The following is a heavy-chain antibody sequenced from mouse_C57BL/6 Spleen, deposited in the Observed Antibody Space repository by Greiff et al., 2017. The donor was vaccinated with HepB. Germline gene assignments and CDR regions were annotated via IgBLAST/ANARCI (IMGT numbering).Heavy chain of an antibody. CDR1: GYTFTSYW. CDR3: ARFYGNHGGFAY. V-gene: IGHV1-52*01. Sequence: VQLQQPGAELVRPGSSVKLSCKASGYTFTSYWMHWVKQRPIQGLEWIGNIDPSDSETHYNQKFKDKATLTVDKSSSTAYMQLSSLTSEDSAVYYCARFYGNHGGFAYWGQGTLVTVSA. CDR2: IDPSDSET. D-gene: IGHD2-1*01. J-gene: IGHJ3*01.